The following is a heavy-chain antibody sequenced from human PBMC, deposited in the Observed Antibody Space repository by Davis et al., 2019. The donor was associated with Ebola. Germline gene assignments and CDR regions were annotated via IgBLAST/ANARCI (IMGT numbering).Heavy chain of an antibody. J-gene: IGHJ5*02. CDR1: GYTFTSYG. D-gene: IGHD6-19*01. Sequence: AASVKVSCKASGYTFTSYGISWVRQAPGQGLEWMGGIIPIFGTANYAQKFQGRVTITADESTSTAYMELSSLRSEDTAAYYCARGRTVTGTRGLSWFDPWGQGALVTVSS. CDR2: IIPIFGTA. CDR3: ARGRTVTGTRGLSWFDP. V-gene: IGHV1-69*13.